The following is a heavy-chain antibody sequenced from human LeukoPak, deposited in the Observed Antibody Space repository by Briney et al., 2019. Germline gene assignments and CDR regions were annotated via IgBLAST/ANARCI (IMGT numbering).Heavy chain of an antibody. CDR1: VGTFIIYA. CDR2: IIPIFGTA. J-gene: IGHJ4*02. V-gene: IGHV1-69*06. CDR3: ARETFDY. Sequence: SVKVSCKSSVGTFIIYAISWVRQAPGQGGEWMGRIIPIFGTANYAQRFQGRVTITADKSTSTAYMELRSLRSEDTAMYYCARETFDYWGQGTLVTVSS.